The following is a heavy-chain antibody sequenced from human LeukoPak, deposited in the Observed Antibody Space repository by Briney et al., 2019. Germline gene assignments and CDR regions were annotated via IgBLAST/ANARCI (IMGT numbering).Heavy chain of an antibody. J-gene: IGHJ5*02. V-gene: IGHV4-34*01. CDR1: GGSFSGYY. Sequence: ASETLSLTCAVYGGSFSGYYWSWIRQPPGKGLEWIGEINHSGSTNYNPSLKSRVTISVDTSKNQFSLKLSSVTAADTAVYYCAGHSKRAIAAAGTSWFDPWGQGTLVTVSS. CDR3: AGHSKRAIAAAGTSWFDP. CDR2: INHSGST. D-gene: IGHD6-13*01.